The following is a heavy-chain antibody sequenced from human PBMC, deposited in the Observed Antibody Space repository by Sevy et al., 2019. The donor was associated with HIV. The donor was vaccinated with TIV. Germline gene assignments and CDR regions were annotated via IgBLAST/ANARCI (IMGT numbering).Heavy chain of an antibody. V-gene: IGHV3-72*01. Sequence: GGSLRLSCVASGFTLSDHYMEWVRQAPGKGLEWVGRTRYKADGYTTEYAASVKGRFTISRDESKNSLYVQMNSLKAEDTAVYYCATHAGIAAAGRVFDYWGQGPLVTVSS. CDR1: GFTLSDHY. CDR2: TRYKADGYTT. D-gene: IGHD6-13*01. J-gene: IGHJ4*02. CDR3: ATHAGIAAAGRVFDY.